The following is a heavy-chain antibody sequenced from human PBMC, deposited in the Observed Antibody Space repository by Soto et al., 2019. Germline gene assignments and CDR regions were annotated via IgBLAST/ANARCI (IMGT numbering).Heavy chain of an antibody. CDR1: GFTFSSYA. CDR3: ARDRGSMIVVVIIYYFDY. V-gene: IGHV3-30-3*01. D-gene: IGHD3-22*01. J-gene: IGHJ4*02. Sequence: QVQLVESGGGVVQPGRSLRLSCAASGFTFSSYAMHWVRQAPDKGLEWVAVISYDGSNKYYADSVKGRFTISRDNSKNTLYLQMNSLRAEDTAVYYCARDRGSMIVVVIIYYFDYWGQGTLVTVSS. CDR2: ISYDGSNK.